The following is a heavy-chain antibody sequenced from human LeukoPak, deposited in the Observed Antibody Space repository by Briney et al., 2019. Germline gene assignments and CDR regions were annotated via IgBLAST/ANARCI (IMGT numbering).Heavy chain of an antibody. V-gene: IGHV4-61*02. J-gene: IGHJ6*03. D-gene: IGHD3/OR15-3a*01. CDR3: AREGVNFGPGYYYYYIDV. CDR1: GGSISSGSYY. CDR2: IYISGST. Sequence: SQTLSLTCTVSGGSISSGSYYWSWIRQPAWKGLEWVGRIYISGSTNYNPSLKSRVTISVDTSKNQFSLKLSSVTAADTAVYYCAREGVNFGPGYYYYYIDVWGKGTTVTVSS.